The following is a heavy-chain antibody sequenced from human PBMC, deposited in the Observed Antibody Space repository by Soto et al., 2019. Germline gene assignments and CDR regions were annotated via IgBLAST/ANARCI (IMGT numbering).Heavy chain of an antibody. D-gene: IGHD3-22*01. CDR3: ARVFLGYYDSSGYDY. CDR1: GFTFSDHY. Sequence: GGSLRLSCAASGFTFSDHYMDWVRQAPGKGLEWVGRTRNKANSYTTEYAASVKGRFTISRDDSKNSLYLQMNSLKTEDTAVYYCARVFLGYYDSSGYDYWGQGTLVTVSS. CDR2: TRNKANSYTT. V-gene: IGHV3-72*01. J-gene: IGHJ4*02.